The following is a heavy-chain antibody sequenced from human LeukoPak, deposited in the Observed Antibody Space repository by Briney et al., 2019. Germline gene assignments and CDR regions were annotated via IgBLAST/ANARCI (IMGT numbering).Heavy chain of an antibody. CDR2: LNGRGAAT. CDR3: AKDIRYEDYPFDI. J-gene: IGHJ3*02. V-gene: IGHV3-23*01. D-gene: IGHD2-2*01. CDR1: GFSFSSYA. Sequence: GGSLRLSWAASGFSFSSYAMSWVRQAPGKGLEWVSSLNGRGAATFYADSVKGRFTISRDNSENKLFLQMNSLSVDDTALYYCAKDIRYEDYPFDIWGQGTMVTVSS.